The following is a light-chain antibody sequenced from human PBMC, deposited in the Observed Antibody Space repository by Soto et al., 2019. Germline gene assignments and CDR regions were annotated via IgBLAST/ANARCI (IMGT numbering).Light chain of an antibody. CDR3: SSYISTSTLNV. Sequence: QSALTQPASVSGSPGHSITISCSGTSSDVGGYNYVSWYQQHPGKAPKLMIYDVSNRPSGVSNRFSGYKSGNTASLTISGLHAEDEAYYYCSSYISTSTLNVFGTGTKLTVL. V-gene: IGLV2-14*03. CDR1: SSDVGGYNY. J-gene: IGLJ1*01. CDR2: DVS.